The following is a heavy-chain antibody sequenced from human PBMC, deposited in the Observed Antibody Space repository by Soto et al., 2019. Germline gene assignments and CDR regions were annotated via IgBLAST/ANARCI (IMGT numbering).Heavy chain of an antibody. J-gene: IGHJ6*02. Sequence: QVQLQESGPGLVKPSQTLSLTCTVSGGSISSGGYYWSWIRQHPGKVLEWVGYIYYSGSTYYNPSPKSRVTISVDTSKNQVSLKLSSVTAADTAVYYCARDGNAYNGHDGAYYYYGMDVWGQGTKVTVSS. CDR3: ARDGNAYNGHDGAYYYYGMDV. V-gene: IGHV4-31*03. D-gene: IGHD1-20*01. CDR1: GGSISSGGYY. CDR2: IYYSGST.